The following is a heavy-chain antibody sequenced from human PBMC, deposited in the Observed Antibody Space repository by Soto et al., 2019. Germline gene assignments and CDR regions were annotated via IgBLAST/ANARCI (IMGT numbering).Heavy chain of an antibody. Sequence: GGSLRLSCAASGFTFSIYSMNWVRHAPGKGLEWVSSISSSSSYIYYADSVKGRFTISRDNAKNSLYLQMNSLRAEDTAVYYCARSLVVPAAPYYYYGMDVWGQGTTVTVSS. CDR2: ISSSSSYI. D-gene: IGHD2-2*01. CDR1: GFTFSIYS. CDR3: ARSLVVPAAPYYYYGMDV. V-gene: IGHV3-21*01. J-gene: IGHJ6*02.